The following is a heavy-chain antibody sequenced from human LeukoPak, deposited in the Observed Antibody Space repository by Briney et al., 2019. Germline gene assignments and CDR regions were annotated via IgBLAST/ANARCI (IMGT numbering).Heavy chain of an antibody. CDR3: ARRYCSSTSCYSYAFDI. V-gene: IGHV1-18*01. Sequence: ASVKVSCKASGYTFTSYGISWVRQAPGQGLEWMGWISAYNGNTNYAQKLQGRVTMTTDTSTSTAYMELRSLRSDDTAVYYCARRYCSSTSCYSYAFDIWGQGIMVTVSS. CDR1: GYTFTSYG. CDR2: ISAYNGNT. D-gene: IGHD2-2*01. J-gene: IGHJ3*02.